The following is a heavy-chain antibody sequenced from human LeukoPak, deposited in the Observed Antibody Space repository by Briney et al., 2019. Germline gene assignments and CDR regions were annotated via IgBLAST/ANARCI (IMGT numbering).Heavy chain of an antibody. CDR3: STAKFDN. J-gene: IGHJ4*02. Sequence: GGSLRLSCAASGFTFNTDWMTWVRQAPGKGLEWVSYINIDSITVNYADSVKGRFTISRDNAKNSLYLQMNSLRAEDTAVYYCSTAKFDNWGQGTLVTVSS. CDR1: GFTFNTDW. CDR2: INIDSITV. V-gene: IGHV3-48*01.